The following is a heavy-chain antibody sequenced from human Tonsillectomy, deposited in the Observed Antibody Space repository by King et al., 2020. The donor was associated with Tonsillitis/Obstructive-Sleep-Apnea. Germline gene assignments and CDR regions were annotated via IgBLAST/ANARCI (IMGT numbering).Heavy chain of an antibody. Sequence: VQLVESGGGVVQPGRSLRLSCAASGFIFSSYAIHWVRQVPGKGLEWVAIISYEGSDKYYADSVKGRFTISRDNSKNTLYLQMNSLRAEDTASYFCATDRTPYDILTGPDSWGQGTLVTVSS. D-gene: IGHD3-9*01. CDR3: ATDRTPYDILTGPDS. V-gene: IGHV3-30*04. J-gene: IGHJ4*02. CDR2: ISYEGSDK. CDR1: GFIFSSYA.